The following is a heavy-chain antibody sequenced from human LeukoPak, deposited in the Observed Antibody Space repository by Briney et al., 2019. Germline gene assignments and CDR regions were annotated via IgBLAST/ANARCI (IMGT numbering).Heavy chain of an antibody. Sequence: ASVKVSCKASGYTFTSYYMHWVRQAPGQGLEWMGWISAYNGNTNYAQKLQGRVTMTTDTSTSTAYMELRSLRSDDTAVYYCAREGCSSTSCSLFDYWGQGTLVTVSS. V-gene: IGHV1-18*04. CDR3: AREGCSSTSCSLFDY. D-gene: IGHD2-2*01. J-gene: IGHJ4*02. CDR2: ISAYNGNT. CDR1: GYTFTSYY.